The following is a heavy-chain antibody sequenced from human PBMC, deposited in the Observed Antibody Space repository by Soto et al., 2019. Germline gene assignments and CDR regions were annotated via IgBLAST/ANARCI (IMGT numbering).Heavy chain of an antibody. CDR1: GYSFTSYW. J-gene: IGHJ4*02. Sequence: GESLKISCKGSGYSFTSYWIGWVRQMPGKGLEWMGIIYPGDSDTRYSPSFQGQVTISADKSISTAYLQWSSLKASDTAMYYCARHIFPYDILTGYIHLGYFDYWGQGTLVTVSS. V-gene: IGHV5-51*01. D-gene: IGHD3-9*01. CDR2: IYPGDSDT. CDR3: ARHIFPYDILTGYIHLGYFDY.